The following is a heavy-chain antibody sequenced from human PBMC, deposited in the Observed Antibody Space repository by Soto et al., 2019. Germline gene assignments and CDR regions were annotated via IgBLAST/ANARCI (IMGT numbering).Heavy chain of an antibody. V-gene: IGHV1-58*01. Sequence: ASVKVSCKASGFTFTSSAVQWVRQARGQRLEWIGWIVVGSGNTNYAQKFQERVTITRDMSTSTAYMELSSLRSEDTAVYYCAALPDYYGSGRRPYYFDYWGQGTLVTVSS. CDR2: IVVGSGNT. D-gene: IGHD3-10*01. CDR1: GFTFTSSA. J-gene: IGHJ4*02. CDR3: AALPDYYGSGRRPYYFDY.